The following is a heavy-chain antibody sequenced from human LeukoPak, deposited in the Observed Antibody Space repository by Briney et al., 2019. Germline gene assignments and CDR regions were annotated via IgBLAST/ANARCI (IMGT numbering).Heavy chain of an antibody. Sequence: ASVKVSCKASGYTFTSYGISWVRQAPGQGLEWMGWINAYNGNTNYAQKLQGRVTMTTDTSTSTAYMELRSLRSDDTAVYYCARTGLSMYYDSSGYYYYFDYWGQGTLVTVSS. D-gene: IGHD3-22*01. J-gene: IGHJ4*02. CDR1: GYTFTSYG. CDR2: INAYNGNT. CDR3: ARTGLSMYYDSSGYYYYFDY. V-gene: IGHV1-18*01.